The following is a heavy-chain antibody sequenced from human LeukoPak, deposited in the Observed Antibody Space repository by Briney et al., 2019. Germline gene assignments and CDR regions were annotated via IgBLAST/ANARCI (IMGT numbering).Heavy chain of an antibody. CDR2: ISGSGGST. Sequence: GSLRLSCAASGFTLRSYAMSWVRQAPGKGLEWVSAISGSGGSTYYADSVKGRFTISRDNSKNTLYLQMNSLRAEDTAVYYCARGVYSGYDLDAFDIWGQGTMVTVSS. CDR3: ARGVYSGYDLDAFDI. D-gene: IGHD5-12*01. V-gene: IGHV3-23*01. CDR1: GFTLRSYA. J-gene: IGHJ3*02.